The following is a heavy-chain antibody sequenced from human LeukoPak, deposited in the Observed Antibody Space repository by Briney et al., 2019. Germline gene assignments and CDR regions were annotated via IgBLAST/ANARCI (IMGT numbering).Heavy chain of an antibody. Sequence: SETLSLTCTVSGGSISSSSYYWGWTRQPPGKGLEWIGSIYYSGSTYYNPSLKSRVTISVDTSKNQFSLKLSSVTAADTAVYYCANFQDRGYCSGGSCSIFDYWGQGTLVTVSS. V-gene: IGHV4-39*01. D-gene: IGHD2-15*01. CDR2: IYYSGST. CDR1: GGSISSSSYY. CDR3: ANFQDRGYCSGGSCSIFDY. J-gene: IGHJ4*02.